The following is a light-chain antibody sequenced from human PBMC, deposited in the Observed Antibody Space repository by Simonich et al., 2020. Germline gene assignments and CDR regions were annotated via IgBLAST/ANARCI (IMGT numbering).Light chain of an antibody. CDR3: SSYTSSSTWV. J-gene: IGLJ3*02. Sequence: QSALTQPASVSGSPGQSITISCTGTSSAVGGYNYVSWYQQPPGKAPKRMIYDVSKRPSGVSNRFSGSKSGNTASLTISGLQAEDEADYYCSSYTSSSTWVFGGGTKLTVL. CDR2: DVS. V-gene: IGLV2-14*01. CDR1: SSAVGGYNY.